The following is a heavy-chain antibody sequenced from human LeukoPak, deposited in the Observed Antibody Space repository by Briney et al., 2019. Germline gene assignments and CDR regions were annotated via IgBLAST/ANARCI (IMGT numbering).Heavy chain of an antibody. Sequence: GGSLRLSCAASGFTFSSYGMHWVRQAPGKGLEWVAVISYDGSNKYYADSVKGRFTISRDNSKNTLYLQMNSLRAEDTAVYYCAKDLTRIADTASGLDYWGQGTLVTISS. D-gene: IGHD5-18*01. CDR1: GFTFSSYG. V-gene: IGHV3-30*18. CDR2: ISYDGSNK. J-gene: IGHJ4*02. CDR3: AKDLTRIADTASGLDY.